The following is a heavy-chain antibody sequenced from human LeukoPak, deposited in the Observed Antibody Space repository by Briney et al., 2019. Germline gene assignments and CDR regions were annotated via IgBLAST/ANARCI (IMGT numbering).Heavy chain of an antibody. Sequence: GGSLRLSCAASGFTFSSYEMNWVRQAPGKGLEWVSYISSSGSTIYYADSVKGRFTISRDNAKNSLYLQMNSLRAEDTAVYYCARGAGAVAGHYYYYGMDVWGQGTTVTVSS. J-gene: IGHJ6*02. CDR3: ARGAGAVAGHYYYYGMDV. D-gene: IGHD6-19*01. CDR1: GFTFSSYE. V-gene: IGHV3-48*03. CDR2: ISSSGSTI.